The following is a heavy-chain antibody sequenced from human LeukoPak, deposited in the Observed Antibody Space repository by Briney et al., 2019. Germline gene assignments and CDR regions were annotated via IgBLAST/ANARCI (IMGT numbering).Heavy chain of an antibody. D-gene: IGHD2-15*01. CDR3: ARQGWSY. CDR2: ISYDGSNK. J-gene: IGHJ4*02. Sequence: GGSLRLSCAASGFTFSSYAMHWVRQAPGKGPEWVAVISYDGSNKYYADSVKGRFTISRDNSKNTLYLQMNSLRAEDTAVYYCARQGWSYWGQGTLVTVSS. CDR1: GFTFSSYA. V-gene: IGHV3-30-3*01.